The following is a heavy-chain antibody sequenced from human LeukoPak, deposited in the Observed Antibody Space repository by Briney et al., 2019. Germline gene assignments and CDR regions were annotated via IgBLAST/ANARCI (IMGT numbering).Heavy chain of an antibody. Sequence: SETLSLTCTVSGGSISSSNYNWGWIRQPPGKGLEWVGSIYYSGSTYYNPSLKSRVTISVDTSKNQFSLKLSSVTTADTAVYYCARLGDSYATDYWGQGTLVTVSS. CDR1: GGSISSSNYN. J-gene: IGHJ4*02. CDR3: ARLGDSYATDY. D-gene: IGHD5-18*01. CDR2: IYYSGST. V-gene: IGHV4-39*01.